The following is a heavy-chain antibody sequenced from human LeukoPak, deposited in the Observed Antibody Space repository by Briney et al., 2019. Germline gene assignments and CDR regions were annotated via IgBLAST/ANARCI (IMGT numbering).Heavy chain of an antibody. J-gene: IGHJ3*02. CDR1: GFTFSSYA. V-gene: IGHV3-64*01. Sequence: GGSLRLSCAASGFTFSSYAMHWVRQAPGKGLEYVSSISSNGGTTYYANVVKGRFTISRDNSKNTLYLQMGSLRAEDMAVYYCARVLRGSDGAFDIWGQGTMVTVSS. CDR2: ISSNGGTT. CDR3: ARVLRGSDGAFDI. D-gene: IGHD1-26*01.